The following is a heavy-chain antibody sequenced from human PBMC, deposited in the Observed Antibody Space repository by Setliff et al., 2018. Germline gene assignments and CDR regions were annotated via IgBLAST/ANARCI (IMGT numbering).Heavy chain of an antibody. CDR3: ARVLFHCSSTSCYLDAFDI. Sequence: ASVKVSCKASGYTFTSYGFSWVRQAPGQGLEWMGWISGYNGNTNYAQKVQGRVTMTTDTSTSTAYMELRSLRSDDTAVYYCARVLFHCSSTSCYLDAFDIWGQGTMVTVSS. CDR2: ISGYNGNT. CDR1: GYTFTSYG. V-gene: IGHV1-18*01. D-gene: IGHD2-2*01. J-gene: IGHJ3*02.